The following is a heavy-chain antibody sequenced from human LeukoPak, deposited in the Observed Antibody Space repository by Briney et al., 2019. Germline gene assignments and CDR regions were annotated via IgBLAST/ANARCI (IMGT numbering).Heavy chain of an antibody. CDR3: SRGQPQRYNSGWYVNWFDP. CDR1: GASISSYY. D-gene: IGHD6-19*01. Sequence: NPSETLSLTCTVSGASISSYYWCWIRQPPGKGLEWIGYIYYSGTTKYNPSLKSRVTISIDTSKNQFSLKVNSVTAADTAVYYCSRGQPQRYNSGWYVNWFDPWGQGTLVSVSS. CDR2: IYYSGTT. V-gene: IGHV4-59*01. J-gene: IGHJ5*02.